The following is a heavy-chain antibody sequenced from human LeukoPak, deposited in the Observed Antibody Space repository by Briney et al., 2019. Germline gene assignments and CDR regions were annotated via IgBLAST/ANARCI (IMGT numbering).Heavy chain of an antibody. D-gene: IGHD6-13*01. Sequence: PGGSLRLSCAASGFTFSSYGMHWVRQAPGKGLEWVAVIWYDGSNKYYADSVKGRFTISRDNSKNTLYLQMNSLRAEDTAVYYCARSLVAAAGKGLKGAGYYYYYYGMDVWGQGTTVTVYS. CDR2: IWYDGSNK. J-gene: IGHJ6*02. V-gene: IGHV3-33*01. CDR3: ARSLVAAAGKGLKGAGYYYYYYGMDV. CDR1: GFTFSSYG.